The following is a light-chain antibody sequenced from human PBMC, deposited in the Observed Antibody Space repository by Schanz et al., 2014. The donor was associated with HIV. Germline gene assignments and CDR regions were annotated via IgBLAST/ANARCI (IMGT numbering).Light chain of an antibody. V-gene: IGKV3D-20*02. Sequence: EIVMTQSPATLSLSPGERATLSCRASQSVSSNYLAWYQQKPGQAPRLLIYDASNRATGIPARFSGSGSGTDFTLTISGLEPEDSAVYYCQQRSDWPLTFGGGTKVEIK. CDR1: QSVSSNY. J-gene: IGKJ4*01. CDR2: DAS. CDR3: QQRSDWPLT.